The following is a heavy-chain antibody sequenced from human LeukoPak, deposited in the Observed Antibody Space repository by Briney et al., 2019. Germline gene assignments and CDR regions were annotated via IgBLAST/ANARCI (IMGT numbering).Heavy chain of an antibody. CDR3: ARHELLAVAGYYFDY. CDR1: GGSFSGYY. CDR2: INHSGST. V-gene: IGHV4-34*01. J-gene: IGHJ4*02. Sequence: SETLSLTCAVYGGSFSGYYWSWIRQPPGKGLEWIGEINHSGSTNYNPSLKSRVTISVDTSKNQFSLKLSSVTAADTAVYYCARHELLAVAGYYFDYWGQGTLVTVSS. D-gene: IGHD6-19*01.